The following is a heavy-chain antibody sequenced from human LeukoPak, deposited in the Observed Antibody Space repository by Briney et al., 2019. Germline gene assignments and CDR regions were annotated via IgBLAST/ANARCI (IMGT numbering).Heavy chain of an antibody. CDR2: ISGSGGST. Sequence: GGSLRLSCAASGFTFSSYAMSWVRQAPGKGLEWVSAISGSGGSTYYADSVKGRFTISRDNSKNTLYLQMNRLRAEDTAVYYCAKSRYSSSWYYFDYWGQGTLVTVSS. J-gene: IGHJ4*02. D-gene: IGHD6-13*01. CDR1: GFTFSSYA. V-gene: IGHV3-23*01. CDR3: AKSRYSSSWYYFDY.